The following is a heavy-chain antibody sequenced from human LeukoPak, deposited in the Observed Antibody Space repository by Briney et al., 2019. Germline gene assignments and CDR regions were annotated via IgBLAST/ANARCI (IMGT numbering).Heavy chain of an antibody. Sequence: SETLSLTCTVSGGSISSYYWSWIRQPAGKGLEWIGSIYYSGSTYYNPSLKSRVTISVDTSKNQFSLKLSSVTAADTAVYYCARLNSSGPRRYDAFDIWGQGTMVTVSS. CDR1: GGSISSYY. D-gene: IGHD3-22*01. J-gene: IGHJ3*02. CDR2: IYYSGST. CDR3: ARLNSSGPRRYDAFDI. V-gene: IGHV4-4*07.